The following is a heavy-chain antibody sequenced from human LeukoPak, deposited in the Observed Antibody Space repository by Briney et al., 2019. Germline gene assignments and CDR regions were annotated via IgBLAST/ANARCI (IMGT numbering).Heavy chain of an antibody. CDR3: ARQNAGLTFDY. V-gene: IGHV4-38-2*02. J-gene: IGHJ4*02. Sequence: PSETLSLTCTVSGYSISSGFYWGWIRQPPGKGLEWIGNTYHGGRTYSNPSLKSRVTISVDTSENQFSLKLSSETAADTAVYYCARQNAGLTFDYWGQGTLVTVSS. CDR1: GYSISSGFY. CDR2: TYHGGRT.